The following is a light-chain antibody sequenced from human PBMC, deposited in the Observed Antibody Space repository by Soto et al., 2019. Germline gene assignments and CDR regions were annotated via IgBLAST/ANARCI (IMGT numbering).Light chain of an antibody. CDR2: EVS. CDR1: SSDLSGYNY. CDR3: SSSASSRGV. Sequence: QSVLTQPASVSGSPGQSITISCTGTSSDLSGYNYVSWCQQHPGKAPKLIIYEVSNRPSGVSNRFSGSKSGNTASLTISGLQAEDEADYYCSSSASSRGVFGTGTKVTVL. J-gene: IGLJ1*01. V-gene: IGLV2-14*01.